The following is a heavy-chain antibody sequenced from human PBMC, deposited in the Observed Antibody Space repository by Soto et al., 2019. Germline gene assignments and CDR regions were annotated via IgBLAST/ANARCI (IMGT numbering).Heavy chain of an antibody. CDR1: GGSISSYY. Sequence: SETLSLTCTVSGGSISSYYWSWIRQPAGKGLEWIGRIYTSGSTNYNPSLKSRVTMSVDTSKNQFSLKLSSVTAADTAVYYCARGRGIMITFGGVTNWFDPWGQGTLVTVPQ. D-gene: IGHD3-16*01. CDR3: ARGRGIMITFGGVTNWFDP. CDR2: IYTSGST. J-gene: IGHJ5*02. V-gene: IGHV4-4*07.